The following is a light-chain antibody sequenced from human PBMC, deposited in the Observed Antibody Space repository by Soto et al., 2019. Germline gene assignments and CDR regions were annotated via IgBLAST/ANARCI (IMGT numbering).Light chain of an antibody. CDR2: GAS. CDR3: QHYGSSPPMYT. CDR1: QSVSSSY. Sequence: EIELTQSPGTLSLSPGERATLSCRASQSVSSSYLAWYQQKAGQAPRLLIYGASSRATGIPDRFTGTGPGTDFTLTISRLEPEDFAVYYCQHYGSSPPMYTFGQGTKLEIK. J-gene: IGKJ2*01. V-gene: IGKV3-20*01.